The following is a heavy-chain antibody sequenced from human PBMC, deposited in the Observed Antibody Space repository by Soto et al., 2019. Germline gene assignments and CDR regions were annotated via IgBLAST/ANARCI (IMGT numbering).Heavy chain of an antibody. Sequence: PGGSLRLSCAASGFTFISDSLSWVGQAPGKGLEWVSSISSSSSYIYYADSVKGRFTISRDNAKNSLYLQMNSLRAEDTAVYYCARGDYYYGMDVWGQGTTVTVSS. CDR1: GFTFISDS. V-gene: IGHV3-21*01. CDR3: ARGDYYYGMDV. CDR2: ISSSSSYI. J-gene: IGHJ6*02.